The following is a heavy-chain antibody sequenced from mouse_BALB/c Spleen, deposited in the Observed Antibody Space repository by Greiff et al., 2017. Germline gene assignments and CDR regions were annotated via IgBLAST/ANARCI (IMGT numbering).Heavy chain of an antibody. V-gene: IGHV3-6*02. CDR1: GYSITSGYY. D-gene: IGHD1-1*01. Sequence: EVKLQESGPGLVKPSQSLSLTCSVTGYSITSGYYWNWIRQFPGNKLEWMGYISYDGSNNYNPSLKNRISITRDTSKNQFFLKLNSVTTEDTATYYCARDYYGSSYGYFDVWGAGTTVTVSS. J-gene: IGHJ1*01. CDR2: ISYDGSN. CDR3: ARDYYGSSYGYFDV.